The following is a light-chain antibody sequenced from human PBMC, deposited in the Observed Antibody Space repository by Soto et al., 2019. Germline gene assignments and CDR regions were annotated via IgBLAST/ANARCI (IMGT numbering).Light chain of an antibody. V-gene: IGKV3-20*01. CDR1: QSVSSNS. Sequence: ESVLTQSPGTLSLSPGERATLSCRASQSVSSNSLAWYQQKPGQAPRLLIYGASSRATGTPDWFSGSGSGRDFPLTISRLEPEDFAVYYCQQFGGSPPSWTFGQGTKVEI. CDR3: QQFGGSPPSWT. J-gene: IGKJ1*01. CDR2: GAS.